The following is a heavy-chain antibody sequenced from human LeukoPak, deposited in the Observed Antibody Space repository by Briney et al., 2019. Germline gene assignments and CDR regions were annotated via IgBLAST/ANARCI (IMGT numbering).Heavy chain of an antibody. Sequence: SETLSLTCTVSGGSISSYYWSWIRQPPGKGLEWLGYIYYSGSTNYNPSLKSRVTISVDTSKNQFSLKLSSVTAADTAVYYCATHPGGITMIASFDYWGQGTLVTVSS. J-gene: IGHJ4*02. CDR1: GGSISSYY. CDR2: IYYSGST. V-gene: IGHV4-59*08. CDR3: ATHPGGITMIASFDY. D-gene: IGHD3-22*01.